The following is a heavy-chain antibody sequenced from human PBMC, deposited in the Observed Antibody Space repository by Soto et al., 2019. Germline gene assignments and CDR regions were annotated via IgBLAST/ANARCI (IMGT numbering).Heavy chain of an antibody. CDR2: LYPGDSNT. Sequence: TGESLKISWKGSGYSFTSYWIGWVRQMPGKGVEWMEILYPGDSNTTYSPSFQCQVTISADKSISTAYLQWSSLKASDTAMYYCARIGGCSGGSCYSDDAFDIWGQGTMVTVSS. V-gene: IGHV5-51*01. D-gene: IGHD2-15*01. CDR3: ARIGGCSGGSCYSDDAFDI. J-gene: IGHJ3*02. CDR1: GYSFTSYW.